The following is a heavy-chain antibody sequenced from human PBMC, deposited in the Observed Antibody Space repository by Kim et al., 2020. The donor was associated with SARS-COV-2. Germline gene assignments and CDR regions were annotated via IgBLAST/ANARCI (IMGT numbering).Heavy chain of an antibody. Sequence: GGSLRLSCAASGFTFSDYYMSWIRQAPGKGLEWVSYISSSSSYTNYADSVKGRFTISRDNAKNSLYLQMNSLRAEDTAVYYCAGYGDSWYFDLWGRGTLVTVSS. D-gene: IGHD4-17*01. CDR2: ISSSSSYT. CDR3: AGYGDSWYFDL. J-gene: IGHJ2*01. CDR1: GFTFSDYY. V-gene: IGHV3-11*03.